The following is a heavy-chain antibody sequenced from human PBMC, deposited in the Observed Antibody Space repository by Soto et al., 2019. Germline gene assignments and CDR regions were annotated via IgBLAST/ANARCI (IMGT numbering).Heavy chain of an antibody. D-gene: IGHD2-2*01. J-gene: IGHJ6*02. V-gene: IGHV1-24*01. CDR3: ATDARHCIDTRCSGQYALDV. Sequence: ASVKVSCKVSGYTLTELSMHWVRQAPGKGLEWMGGFDPEDGETIYAQKFQGRVTMTEDTSTDTAYMELSSLRFEDTAVYYCATDARHCIDTRCSGQYALDVWGQGTTVTVSS. CDR1: GYTLTELS. CDR2: FDPEDGET.